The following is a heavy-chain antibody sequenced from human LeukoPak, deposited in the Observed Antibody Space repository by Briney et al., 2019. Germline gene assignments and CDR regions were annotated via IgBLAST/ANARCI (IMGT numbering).Heavy chain of an antibody. CDR2: INHSGST. CDR3: ARGDILTGYYL. V-gene: IGHV4-34*01. J-gene: IGHJ4*02. D-gene: IGHD3-9*01. CDR1: GGSFSGYY. Sequence: NPSETLSLTCAVYGGSFSGYYWSWIRQPPGKGLEWIGEINHSGSTNYNPSLKSRVTISVDRSKNQFSLKLSSVTAADTAVYYCARGDILTGYYLWGQGTLVTVSS.